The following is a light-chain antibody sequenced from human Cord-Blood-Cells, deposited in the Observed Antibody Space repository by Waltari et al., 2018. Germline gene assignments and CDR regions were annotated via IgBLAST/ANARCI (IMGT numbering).Light chain of an antibody. J-gene: IGLJ3*02. Sequence: QSALTQPRSVSGSPGQSVTLPCTGTSSDVGGYNFVSWYQQHPGKAPNLLIYDVSKRPSGVPDRFSGSKSGNTASLTISGLQAEDEADYYCCSYAGSYTWVFGGGTKLTVL. V-gene: IGLV2-11*01. CDR1: SSDVGGYNF. CDR2: DVS. CDR3: CSYAGSYTWV.